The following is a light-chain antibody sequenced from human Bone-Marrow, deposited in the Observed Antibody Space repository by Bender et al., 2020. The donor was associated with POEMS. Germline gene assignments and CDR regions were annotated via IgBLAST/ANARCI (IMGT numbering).Light chain of an antibody. CDR3: SSSAGSGTLL. CDR2: EVS. Sequence: QSALTQPASVSGSPGQSITISCTGTSSDVESYDFVSWYQQHPGKVPKLIIYEVSRRPSGVSYRFSGSKSGNTASLTISGLQTEDEADYYCSSSAGSGTLLFGGGTKLTVL. CDR1: SSDVESYDF. J-gene: IGLJ2*01. V-gene: IGLV2-23*02.